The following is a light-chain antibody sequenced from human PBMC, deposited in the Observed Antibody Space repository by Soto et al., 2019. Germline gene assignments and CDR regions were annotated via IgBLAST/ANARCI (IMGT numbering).Light chain of an antibody. V-gene: IGKV1-5*01. CDR3: QQCTAYSRT. CDR2: DAS. J-gene: IGKJ1*01. Sequence: IQITQSPSTLSASVGDRVTITCRASQSISSWLAWYQQKPGKAPKLLIYDASSLESGVPSRFSGSGSGTEFTLTISSLQPDDFATYYCQQCTAYSRTFGQGTKVDI. CDR1: QSISSW.